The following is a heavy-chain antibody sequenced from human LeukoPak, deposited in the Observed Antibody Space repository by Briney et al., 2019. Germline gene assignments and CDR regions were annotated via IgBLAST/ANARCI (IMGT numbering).Heavy chain of an antibody. CDR2: MNQDGSKI. J-gene: IGHJ4*02. Sequence: PGGSLRLSCAASGFTFSRYWMTWVLQAPGKGLEWVANMNQDGSKIYYVDSLKGRFTISRDNAKNSLYLQMNGLRAEDTAVYYCARGSSGYYIGYFDFWGQGTLVTVSS. CDR1: GFTFSRYW. CDR3: ARGSSGYYIGYFDF. D-gene: IGHD3-22*01. V-gene: IGHV3-7*01.